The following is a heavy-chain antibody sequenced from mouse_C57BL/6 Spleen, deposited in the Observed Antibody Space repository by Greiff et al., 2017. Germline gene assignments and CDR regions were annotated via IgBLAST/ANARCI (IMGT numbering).Heavy chain of an antibody. CDR2: ISDGGSYT. V-gene: IGHV5-4*03. Sequence: EVKLVESGGGLVKPGGSLKLSCAASGFTFSSYAMSWVRQTPEKRLEWVATISDGGSYTYYPDNVKGRFTISRDNAKNNRYLQMSHLKSEDTAMYYCARGEAQGYWGQGTTLTVSS. CDR1: GFTFSSYA. CDR3: ARGEAQGY. J-gene: IGHJ2*01.